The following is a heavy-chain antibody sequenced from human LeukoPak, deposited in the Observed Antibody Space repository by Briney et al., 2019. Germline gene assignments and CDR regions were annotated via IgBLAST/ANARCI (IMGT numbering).Heavy chain of an antibody. V-gene: IGHV3-7*01. CDR1: GFTFSSYW. Sequence: GGSLRLSCAASGFTFSSYWMSWVRQAPGKGLEWVANIKQDGSEKYYVDSVKGRFTISRDNAKNSLYLQMNSLRAEDTAVYYCARALGWELRVYFQHWGQGTLVTVSS. J-gene: IGHJ1*01. CDR2: IKQDGSEK. CDR3: ARALGWELRVYFQH. D-gene: IGHD1-26*01.